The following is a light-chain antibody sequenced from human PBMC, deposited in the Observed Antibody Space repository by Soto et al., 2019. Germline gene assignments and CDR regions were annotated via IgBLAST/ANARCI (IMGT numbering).Light chain of an antibody. J-gene: IGKJ2*01. CDR3: QQRYNWPNT. CDR2: DAS. CDR1: QSVGSY. V-gene: IGKV3-11*01. Sequence: EIVLTQSPATLSLSPGERATLSCRASQSVGSYLAWYQQKPGQAPRLLIYDASNRATGIPARFGGSGSGTDFTLTISSLEPGDFAVYYCQQRYNWPNTFGQGTKLEIK.